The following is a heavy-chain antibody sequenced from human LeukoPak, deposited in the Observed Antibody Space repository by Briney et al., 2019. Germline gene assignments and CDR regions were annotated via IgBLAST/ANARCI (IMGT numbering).Heavy chain of an antibody. Sequence: GGSLRLSCAASGLTFSSYAMTWVRQAPGRGLEWVSSISGSGDTTYYADSVRGRFTISRDNSKNTLYLQIHFLRADDTAVYYCAKGLSAVTTRPDDTFDIWGQGTMVIVSS. D-gene: IGHD4-17*01. V-gene: IGHV3-23*01. CDR2: ISGSGDTT. J-gene: IGHJ3*02. CDR1: GLTFSSYA. CDR3: AKGLSAVTTRPDDTFDI.